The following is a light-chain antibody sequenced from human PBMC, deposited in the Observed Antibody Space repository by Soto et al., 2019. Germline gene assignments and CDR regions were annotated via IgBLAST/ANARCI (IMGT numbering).Light chain of an antibody. CDR1: SSDVGSYNF. CDR3: CADAGRSTYV. J-gene: IGLJ1*01. V-gene: IGLV2-23*02. Sequence: QSVLTKPASLSGSPGQSITISCTRTSSDVGSYNFVSWYQQHPGKVPKVMIYEVSKRPSGVSDRFSGSKSGNTASLTISGLQAEDEADYYCCADAGRSTYVFGTGTKVTVL. CDR2: EVS.